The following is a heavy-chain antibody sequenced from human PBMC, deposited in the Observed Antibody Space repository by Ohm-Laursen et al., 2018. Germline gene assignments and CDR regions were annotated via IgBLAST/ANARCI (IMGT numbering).Heavy chain of an antibody. J-gene: IGHJ4*02. CDR3: ARLLSGSSPEDY. CDR1: GFTFSDYY. CDR2: ITSSGSTI. Sequence: SLRLSCAAFGFTFSDYYMTWIRQAPGKGLEWVSYITSSGSTIYYADSVKGRFTISRDNAKNSLYLQMNSLRPEDTAVYYCARLLSGSSPEDYWGQGTLVTVSS. V-gene: IGHV3-11*01. D-gene: IGHD1-26*01.